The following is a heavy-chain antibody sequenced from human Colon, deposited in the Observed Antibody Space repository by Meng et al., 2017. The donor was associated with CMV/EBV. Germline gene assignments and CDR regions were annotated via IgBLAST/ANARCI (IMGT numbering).Heavy chain of an antibody. J-gene: IGHJ5*02. CDR1: GFSFNAYP. Sequence: GGSLSLSCAASGFSFNAYPIHWVRQAPGKGLEWVAIVSHDGKNKNYAESVKGRFTISRDNSQNTVNLQMNSLRGDDTALYYCARGSNSSFDPWGQGTLVTVSS. CDR2: VSHDGKNK. V-gene: IGHV3-30*04. CDR3: ARGSNSSFDP. D-gene: IGHD4-11*01.